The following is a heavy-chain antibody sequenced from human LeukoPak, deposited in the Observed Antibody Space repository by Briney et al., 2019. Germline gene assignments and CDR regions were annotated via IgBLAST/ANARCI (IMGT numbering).Heavy chain of an antibody. V-gene: IGHV3-7*01. J-gene: IGHJ4*02. Sequence: GGSLRRSGAASGFTCSTYWMNWYRQAQGKGLEWVGNINQDASKIKYVDPVRGRFTISRDNAKNSLHLQMNSLRAEDTAVYYCATDRDNSDWQKRFDSWGQGTLVTVSS. CDR3: ATDRDNSDWQKRFDS. D-gene: IGHD2-21*02. CDR1: GFTCSTYW. CDR2: INQDASKI.